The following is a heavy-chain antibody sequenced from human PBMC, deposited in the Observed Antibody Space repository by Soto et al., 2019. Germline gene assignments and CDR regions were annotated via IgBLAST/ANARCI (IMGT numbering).Heavy chain of an antibody. CDR3: ARGYRYSDPIDY. J-gene: IGHJ4*02. V-gene: IGHV3-33*01. D-gene: IGHD5-18*01. CDR2: IWYDGSNK. Sequence: QVQLVESGGGGVQPGRSLRLSCAASGFTFSSYGMHWVRQAPGKGLEWVAVIWYDGSNKYYADSVKGRFTISRDNSKNTLYLPMNSLRAEDTAVYYCARGYRYSDPIDYWGKGTLVTVSS. CDR1: GFTFSSYG.